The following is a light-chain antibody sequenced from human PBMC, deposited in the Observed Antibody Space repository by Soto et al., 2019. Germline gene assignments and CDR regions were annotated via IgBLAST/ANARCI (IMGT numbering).Light chain of an antibody. CDR3: NSYAVGPVV. CDR2: DVS. J-gene: IGLJ2*01. Sequence: QSALTQPPSASGSPGQSVTISCTGTSSDVGGYNYVSWYQQHPGKAPKLIIYDVSQRPSGVPDRFSGSKSGNTASLTVSGLQAEDEADYYCNSYAVGPVVFGGGTKVTVL. V-gene: IGLV2-8*01. CDR1: SSDVGGYNY.